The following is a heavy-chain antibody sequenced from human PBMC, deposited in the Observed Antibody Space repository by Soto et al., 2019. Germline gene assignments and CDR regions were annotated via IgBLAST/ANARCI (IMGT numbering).Heavy chain of an antibody. V-gene: IGHV1-69*13. CDR3: ASATYYDFWSGYSDYYYGMDV. CDR1: GGTFSKYS. Sequence: GAPVKVSCKASGGTFSKYSISWVGKAPGQGIEWICGIIFIFGTANYAQNVQGRVTITADESTSSAHMELSSLRSEDTAVYYCASATYYDFWSGYSDYYYGMDVWGQGTTVTVSS. J-gene: IGHJ6*02. CDR2: IIFIFGTA. D-gene: IGHD3-3*01.